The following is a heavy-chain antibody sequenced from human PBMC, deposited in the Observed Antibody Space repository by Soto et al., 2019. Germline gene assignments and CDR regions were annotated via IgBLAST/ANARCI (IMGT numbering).Heavy chain of an antibody. D-gene: IGHD1-20*01. V-gene: IGHV3-74*01. CDR3: AREYNWNNPFDS. CDR2: IDSDESRT. J-gene: IGHJ4*02. Sequence: EVQLVESGGGLVQPGGSLRPSCAASGFTFSSYWMHWVRQAPGKGLVWVSRIDSDESRTNYADSVKGRFTISRDNAKNTLYLQMNSLRVEDTAVYYCAREYNWNNPFDSWGQGTLVTVSS. CDR1: GFTFSSYW.